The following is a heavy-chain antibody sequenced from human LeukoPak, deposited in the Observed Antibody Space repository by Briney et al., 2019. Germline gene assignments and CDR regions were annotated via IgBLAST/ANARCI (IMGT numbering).Heavy chain of an antibody. Sequence: ASVKVSCNASGYTFTSYGISWVRQAPGQGLEWMGWISDYNGNTNYAQKLQGRVTMTTDRSTSTAYMELRSLRSDDTAVYYCARDERRFMIMFGGALDFWGQGTLVTASS. V-gene: IGHV1-18*01. CDR1: GYTFTSYG. CDR3: ARDERRFMIMFGGALDF. CDR2: ISDYNGNT. D-gene: IGHD3-16*01. J-gene: IGHJ4*02.